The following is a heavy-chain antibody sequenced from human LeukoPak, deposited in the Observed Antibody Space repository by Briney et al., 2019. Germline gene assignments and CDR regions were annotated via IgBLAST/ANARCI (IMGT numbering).Heavy chain of an antibody. CDR1: GFTFDDYA. D-gene: IGHD3-9*01. CDR2: ISWNSGSI. CDR3: AKGHYDILTGYYPTIDY. V-gene: IGHV3-9*01. J-gene: IGHJ4*02. Sequence: GGSLRLSCAASGFTFDDYAMHWVRQAPGKGLEWVSGISWNSGSIGYADSVKGRFTISRDNSKNTLYLQMNSLRAEDTAVYYCAKGHYDILTGYYPTIDYWGQGTLVTVSS.